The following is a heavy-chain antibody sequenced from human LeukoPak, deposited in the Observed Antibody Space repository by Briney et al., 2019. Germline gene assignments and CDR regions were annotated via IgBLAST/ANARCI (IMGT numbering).Heavy chain of an antibody. CDR2: ISYDGSNK. CDR1: GFTFSSYA. D-gene: IGHD5-12*01. Sequence: GSLRLSCAASGFTFSSYAMHWVRQAPGKGLEWVAVISYDGSNKYYADSVKGRFTISRDNSKNTLYLQMNSLRAEDTAVYYCARDGYSGYAGDRYYYYYYGMDVWGQGTTVTVSS. J-gene: IGHJ6*02. CDR3: ARDGYSGYAGDRYYYYYYGMDV. V-gene: IGHV3-30-3*01.